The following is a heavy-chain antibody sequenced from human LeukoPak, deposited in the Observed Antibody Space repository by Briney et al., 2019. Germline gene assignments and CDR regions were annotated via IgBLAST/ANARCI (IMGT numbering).Heavy chain of an antibody. CDR3: ARDRVLRYFDWLLGGDYYFDY. CDR2: ISSSSSYI. D-gene: IGHD3-9*01. V-gene: IGHV3-21*01. Sequence: GGSLRLSCAASGFTFSTYSMNWVRQAPGKGLEWVSSISSSSSYIYYADSVKGRFSISRDSAKNSLYVQMNSLRAEDTAVYYCARDRVLRYFDWLLGGDYYFDYWGQGTLVTVSS. CDR1: GFTFSTYS. J-gene: IGHJ4*02.